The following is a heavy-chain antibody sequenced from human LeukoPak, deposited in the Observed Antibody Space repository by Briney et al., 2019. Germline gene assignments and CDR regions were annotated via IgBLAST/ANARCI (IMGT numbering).Heavy chain of an antibody. D-gene: IGHD6-13*01. J-gene: IGHJ4*02. V-gene: IGHV3-7*03. Sequence: GGSLRLSCAASGFTFSSYWMSWVRQAPGMGLEWVANIKEDGGEQYYVDSVKGRFTISRDNAKNSLYLQMNTLRAEDTAVYYCARFTRRSPQDYWGQGTLVTVSS. CDR1: GFTFSSYW. CDR2: IKEDGGEQ. CDR3: ARFTRRSPQDY.